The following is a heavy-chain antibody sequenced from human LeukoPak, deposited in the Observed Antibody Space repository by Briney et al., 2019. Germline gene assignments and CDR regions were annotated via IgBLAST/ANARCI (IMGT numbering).Heavy chain of an antibody. Sequence: GASVKVSCKTSGYTFINYGISWVRQAPGQGLEWMGWISSYNGNTKFVQKLQGRVTMTTDTSTSTAYMELRSLRSGDTAVYYCARDPSSSGWFADNFDYWGQGTRVTVSS. V-gene: IGHV1-18*01. D-gene: IGHD6-13*01. CDR1: GYTFINYG. CDR3: ARDPSSSGWFADNFDY. J-gene: IGHJ4*02. CDR2: ISSYNGNT.